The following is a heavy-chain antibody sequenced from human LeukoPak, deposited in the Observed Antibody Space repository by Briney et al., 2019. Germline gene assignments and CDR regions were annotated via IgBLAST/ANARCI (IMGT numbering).Heavy chain of an antibody. D-gene: IGHD3-3*01. CDR1: EFILSSYA. CDR2: ISGSGGST. CDR3: AKSLSIFGVVIPPFDY. Sequence: GGSLRLSCEASEFILSSYAMSWVRQAPGKGLEWVSAISGSGGSTYYADSVKGRFTISRDNSKNTLYLQMNSLRAEDTAVYYCAKSLSIFGVVIPPFDYWGQGTLVTVSS. J-gene: IGHJ4*02. V-gene: IGHV3-23*01.